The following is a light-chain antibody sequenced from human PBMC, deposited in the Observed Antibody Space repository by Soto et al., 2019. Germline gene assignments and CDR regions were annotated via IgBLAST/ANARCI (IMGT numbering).Light chain of an antibody. CDR1: SSDVGGYNY. CDR3: SSSSASNNSDFV. CDR2: EVT. V-gene: IGLV2-8*01. Sequence: QSALTQPPSASGSPGQSVTISCTGTSSDVGGYNYVSWYQQYPGRAPKLMIYEVTKRPSGVPARFSGSKSCNTASLTVSGLQAEEEADYYCSSSSASNNSDFVFGGGTKLTVL. J-gene: IGLJ3*02.